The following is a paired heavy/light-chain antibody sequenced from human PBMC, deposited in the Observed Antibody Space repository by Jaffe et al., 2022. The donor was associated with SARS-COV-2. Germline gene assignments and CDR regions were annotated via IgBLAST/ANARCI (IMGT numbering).Heavy chain of an antibody. V-gene: IGHV3-72*01. J-gene: IGHJ6*02. D-gene: IGHD3-22*01. CDR1: GFTFSDHY. CDR2: TRNKAYGSTT. CDR3: ARVSSVRWGYGLDV. Sequence: EVQLVEFGGNLVQPGGSLRLSCAASGFTFSDHYMDWVRQAPGKGLEWVGRTRNKAYGSTTEYAASVKGRFTISRDDSKNSLFLQMNSLKTEDTAVYYCARVSSVRWGYGLDVWGQGTTVTVSS.
Light chain of an antibody. CDR2: AAS. J-gene: IGKJ3*01. CDR1: QGISSY. CDR3: QQLNTYPFT. Sequence: DIQLTQSPSFLSASVGDRVTITCRASQGISSYLAWYQQKPGKAPNLLIYAASTLQSGVPSRFSGSGSETEFTLTISSLQPEDFATYYCQQLNTYPFTFGPGTKVDIK. V-gene: IGKV1-9*01.